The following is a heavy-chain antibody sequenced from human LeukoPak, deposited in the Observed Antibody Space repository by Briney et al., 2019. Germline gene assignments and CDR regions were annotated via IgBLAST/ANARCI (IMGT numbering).Heavy chain of an antibody. V-gene: IGHV4-34*01. D-gene: IGHD1-14*01. CDR1: GGSFSGYY. Sequence: SETLSLTCAVYGGSFSGYYWSWIRQPPGKGLEWIGEINHSGSTNYNPSLKSRVTISVDTSRNQFSLKLSSVTAADTAVYYCAREVGISVDYWGQGTLVTVSS. CDR2: INHSGST. CDR3: AREVGISVDY. J-gene: IGHJ4*02.